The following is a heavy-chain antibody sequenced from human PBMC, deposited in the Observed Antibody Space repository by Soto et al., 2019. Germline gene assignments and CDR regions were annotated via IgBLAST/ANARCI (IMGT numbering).Heavy chain of an antibody. J-gene: IGHJ4*02. D-gene: IGHD2-21*02. Sequence: QVQLMQSGAEVKKPGASVKVSCKASGDTFTDYYIHWVRQAPGQGLEWMGTVNPSGGHTTYAQHFLGRVTIARDTSTSTLYMELTSLKSDDKAIYYCARGGHVVVVTAALDYWGQGTLVTVSS. CDR3: ARGGHVVVVTAALDY. CDR2: VNPSGGHT. V-gene: IGHV1-46*01. CDR1: GDTFTDYY.